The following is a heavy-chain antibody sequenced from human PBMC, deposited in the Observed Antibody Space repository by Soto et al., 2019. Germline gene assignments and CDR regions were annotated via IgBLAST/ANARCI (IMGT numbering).Heavy chain of an antibody. Sequence: ASVKVCCKASGNTFTSYDINWVRQATGHGLEWMGWINPNSGNIGYAQKFQGRVTMTRDTAIRTAYMEVSRLRSDDTAVYYCARGRASGSYYLLDYWGQGTLVTSPQ. CDR1: GNTFTSYD. CDR2: INPNSGNI. D-gene: IGHD3-10*01. V-gene: IGHV1-8*01. J-gene: IGHJ4*02. CDR3: ARGRASGSYYLLDY.